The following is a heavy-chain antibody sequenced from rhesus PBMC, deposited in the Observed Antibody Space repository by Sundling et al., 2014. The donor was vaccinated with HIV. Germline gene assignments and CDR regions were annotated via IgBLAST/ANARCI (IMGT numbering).Heavy chain of an antibody. Sequence: QVQLQESGPGLVKPSETLSLNCAVSGGSISESFYWSWIRQSPGKGLEWIGNIYGNGAGTYYNPSLKSRVAISKDTSKNQFFLKLNSVTAADTAVYYCARMAWTGYYFDFWGQGVLGTVSS. CDR3: ARMAWTGYYFDF. CDR2: IYGNGAGT. J-gene: IGHJ4*01. V-gene: IGHV4S9*01. D-gene: IGHD3-3*01. CDR1: GGSISESFY.